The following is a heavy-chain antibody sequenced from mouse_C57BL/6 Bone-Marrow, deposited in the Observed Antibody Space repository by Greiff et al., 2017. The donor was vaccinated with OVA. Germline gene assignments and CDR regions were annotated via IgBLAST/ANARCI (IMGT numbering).Heavy chain of an antibody. D-gene: IGHD2-2*01. CDR1: GYTFTDHT. CDR2: IYPRDGST. J-gene: IGHJ4*01. Sequence: VQLQQSDAELVKPGASVKIPCKVSGYTFTDHTIHWMKQRPEQGLEWIGYIYPRDGSTKYNEKFKGKATLTADKSSSTAYMQLNSLTSEDSAVYFCARKAGLYYYAMDYWGQGTSVTVSS. V-gene: IGHV1-78*01. CDR3: ARKAGLYYYAMDY.